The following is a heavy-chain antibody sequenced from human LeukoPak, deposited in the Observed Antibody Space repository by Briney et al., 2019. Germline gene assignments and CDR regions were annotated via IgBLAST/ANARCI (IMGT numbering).Heavy chain of an antibody. V-gene: IGHV4-59*08. CDR3: ARNFWSGFYTSNYHYYYMAV. CDR1: GGSISSYY. J-gene: IGHJ6*03. D-gene: IGHD3-3*01. CDR2: MHNSGST. Sequence: KPSETLSLTCTVSGGSISSYYWSWIRQPPGKGLEWITYMHNSGSTSYNPSLKSRVTLSIDKSKNQFSLKLSSVTAADTAVYYCARNFWSGFYTSNYHYYYMAVWGKGTTVTVSS.